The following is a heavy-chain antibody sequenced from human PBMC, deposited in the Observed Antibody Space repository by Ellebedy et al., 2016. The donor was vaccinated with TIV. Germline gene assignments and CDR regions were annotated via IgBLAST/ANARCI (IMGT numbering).Heavy chain of an antibody. J-gene: IGHJ4*02. CDR1: GGSISSYY. V-gene: IGHV4-59*01. CDR2: IYYSGST. Sequence: SETLSLXXTVSGGSISSYYWSWIRQPPGKGLEWIGYIYYSGSTNYNPSLKSRVTISVDTSKNQFSLKLSSVTAADTAVYYCARSPKEIFGVVLPFDYWGQGTLVTVSS. D-gene: IGHD3-3*01. CDR3: ARSPKEIFGVVLPFDY.